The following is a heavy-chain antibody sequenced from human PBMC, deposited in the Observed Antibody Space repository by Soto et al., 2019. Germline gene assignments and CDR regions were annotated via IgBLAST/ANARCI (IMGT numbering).Heavy chain of an antibody. CDR2: IYYSGST. D-gene: IGHD1-20*01. J-gene: IGHJ6*02. Sequence: PSETLCLTCTVSGGSISNRDEFWTWNRQSPGKGLEWIGYIYYSGSTYYNPSLKSRLTMSVDTSKDQFSLKLSSVTAADTAVYYCARDRAKWKDYYYYGMDVWGQGTTVTVSS. V-gene: IGHV4-30-4*01. CDR1: GGSISNRDEF. CDR3: ARDRAKWKDYYYYGMDV.